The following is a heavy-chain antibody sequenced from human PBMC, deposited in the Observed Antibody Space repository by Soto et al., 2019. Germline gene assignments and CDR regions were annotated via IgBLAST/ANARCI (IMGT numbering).Heavy chain of an antibody. Sequence: QVQLVQSGAEVKKPGASVKVSCKASGYTFTSYDIDWVRQAPGQGLQWMGWMNPSSGNTGFAPRFQGRFMMTRNTSTNTAYMELSSLSSEDPAVYYCARGVHLSSGFDFWGQGTPVTVSS. CDR1: GYTFTSYD. J-gene: IGHJ4*02. D-gene: IGHD6-19*01. CDR3: ARGVHLSSGFDF. V-gene: IGHV1-8*01. CDR2: MNPSSGNT.